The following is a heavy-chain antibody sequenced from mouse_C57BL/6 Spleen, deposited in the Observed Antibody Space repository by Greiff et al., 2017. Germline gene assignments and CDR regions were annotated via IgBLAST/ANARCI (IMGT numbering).Heavy chain of an antibody. CDR1: GYTFTSYW. Sequence: QVQLQQPGAELVKPGASVKLSCKASGYTFTSYWMHWVKQRPGQGLEWIGMIHPNGGSTNYNEKFKSKATLTVDKSSSTAYMQLSSLTSEDSAVYYCASACYSNYDAMDYWGQGTSVTVSS. D-gene: IGHD2-5*01. V-gene: IGHV1-64*01. CDR2: IHPNGGST. CDR3: ASACYSNYDAMDY. J-gene: IGHJ4*01.